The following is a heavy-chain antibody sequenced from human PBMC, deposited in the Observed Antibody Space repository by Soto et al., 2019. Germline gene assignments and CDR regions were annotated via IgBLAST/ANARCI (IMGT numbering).Heavy chain of an antibody. V-gene: IGHV4-31*03. J-gene: IGHJ4*02. CDR2: IHYSGDT. CDR1: GGSISSGDYY. Sequence: SETLSLTCTVSGGSISSGDYYWAWIRQHPGKGLEWIGHIHYSGDTYYNLSLKSRLTMSVDTSKNQFSLRLKSVTDADTAVYFCARSPYTTTYFDYWGPGTLVTVSS. CDR3: ARSPYTTTYFDY. D-gene: IGHD2-2*02.